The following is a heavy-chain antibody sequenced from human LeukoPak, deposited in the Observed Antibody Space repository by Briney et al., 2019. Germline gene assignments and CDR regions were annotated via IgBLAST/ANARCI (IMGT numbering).Heavy chain of an antibody. J-gene: IGHJ6*03. D-gene: IGHD6-19*01. V-gene: IGHV4-4*07. CDR1: GGSISSYY. Sequence: SETLSLTCTVSGGSISSYYWSWIRQPAGKGLEWIGRIYTSGSTNYNPSLKSRVTMSVDTSKNQFSLKLSSVPAADTAVYYCARDRKEWLAYSYYYYMDVWGKGTTVTVSS. CDR2: IYTSGST. CDR3: ARDRKEWLAYSYYYYMDV.